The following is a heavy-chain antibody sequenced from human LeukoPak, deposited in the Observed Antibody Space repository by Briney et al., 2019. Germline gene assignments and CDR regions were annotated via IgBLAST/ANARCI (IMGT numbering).Heavy chain of an antibody. CDR2: IYTSGST. CDR1: GGSISSYY. D-gene: IGHD6-13*01. V-gene: IGHV4-4*07. J-gene: IGHJ5*02. Sequence: SETLSLTCTVSGGSISSYYWSWIRQPAGKGLEWIGRIYTSGSTNYNPSLKSRVTMSVDTSKNQFSLKLSSVTAADTAVYYCARAPIAAAGTKVVGFDPWGQGTLVTVSS. CDR3: ARAPIAAAGTKVVGFDP.